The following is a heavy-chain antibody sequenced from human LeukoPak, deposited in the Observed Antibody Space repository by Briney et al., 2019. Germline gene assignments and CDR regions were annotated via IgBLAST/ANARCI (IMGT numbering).Heavy chain of an antibody. D-gene: IGHD3-10*01. CDR2: IGGYTGHT. V-gene: IGHV1-18*01. Sequence: ASVKVSCKASGDTFSRYGISWVRQAPGQGLEWMGWIGGYTGHTKYAQKGQGRVIMSTDKSTSTVYMELRSLISDDPGVYYCARGQTNRLLWVGELVSNINPFDYWGQGTLVTVSS. CDR1: GDTFSRYG. CDR3: ARGQTNRLLWVGELVSNINPFDY. J-gene: IGHJ4*02.